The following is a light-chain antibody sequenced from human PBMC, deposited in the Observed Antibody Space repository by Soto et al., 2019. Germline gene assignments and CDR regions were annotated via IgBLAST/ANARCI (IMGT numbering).Light chain of an antibody. J-gene: IGLJ2*01. CDR1: SSDVGGYNY. Sequence: QSALTQPASVSGSPGQSITISCTGTSSDVGGYNYVSWYQQHPGKAPKLMIYDVSNRPSGVSNRFSGSKSGNTASLTISGLPAEDEADYYCRSYTSRSTLVVFGGGTKVTVL. V-gene: IGLV2-14*01. CDR3: RSYTSRSTLVV. CDR2: DVS.